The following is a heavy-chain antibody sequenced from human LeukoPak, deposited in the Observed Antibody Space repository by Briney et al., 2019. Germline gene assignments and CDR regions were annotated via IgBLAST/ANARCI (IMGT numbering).Heavy chain of an antibody. V-gene: IGHV3-53*01. D-gene: IGHD6-19*01. Sequence: GGSLRLSCTASGFTVSSSYMSWVRQAPGEGLEWVSVIYSDTRTYYADSVKGRFTISGDNSKNTLYPLMNSLRAEDTAVYYCARTYSSGVSWFDPWGQGTLVTVSS. CDR3: ARTYSSGVSWFDP. CDR1: GFTVSSSY. J-gene: IGHJ5*02. CDR2: IYSDTRT.